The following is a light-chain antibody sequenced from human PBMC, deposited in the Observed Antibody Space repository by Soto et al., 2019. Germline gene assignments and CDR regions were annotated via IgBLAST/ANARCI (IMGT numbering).Light chain of an antibody. J-gene: IGKJ4*01. CDR1: QSVSSN. CDR3: QHYDTSLT. Sequence: EIVMTQSPATLSVSPGERATLYCRASQSVSSNLAWYQQKPGQAPRLLIYGASTRATGIPARFSGSGSGTEFTLTISSLQSEDFAVYYCQHYDTSLTFGGGTKVEL. V-gene: IGKV3-15*01. CDR2: GAS.